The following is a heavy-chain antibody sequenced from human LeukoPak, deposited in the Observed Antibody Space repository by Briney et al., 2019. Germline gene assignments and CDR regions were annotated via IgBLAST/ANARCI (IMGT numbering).Heavy chain of an antibody. CDR3: ARPSEEYSYYYGMDV. J-gene: IGHJ6*02. CDR2: IYYSGST. Sequence: SETLSLTCTVSGGSISSYYWSWIRQPPGKGLEWIGYIYYSGSTNYNPSLKSRVTISVDTSKNHFSLRLSSVIAADTAVYYCARPSEEYSYYYGMDVWGQGTTVTVSS. V-gene: IGHV4-59*08. CDR1: GGSISSYY.